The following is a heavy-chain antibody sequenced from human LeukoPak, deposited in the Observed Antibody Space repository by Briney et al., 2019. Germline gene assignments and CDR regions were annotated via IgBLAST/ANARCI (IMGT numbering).Heavy chain of an antibody. CDR3: AKDFYDSSGPDYYFDY. CDR2: IWDDGSNT. D-gene: IGHD3-22*01. Sequence: GGSLRLSCAASGFTFSSYGMHWVRQAPGKGLEWVAVIWDDGSNTYYADSVKGRFTISRDNSKNTLYLQMNSLRAEDTAVYYGAKDFYDSSGPDYYFDYCGQGTLVTVSS. J-gene: IGHJ4*02. CDR1: GFTFSSYG. V-gene: IGHV3-33*06.